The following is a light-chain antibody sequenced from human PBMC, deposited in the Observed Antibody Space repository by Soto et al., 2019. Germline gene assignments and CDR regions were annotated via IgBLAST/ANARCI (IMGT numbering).Light chain of an antibody. V-gene: IGKV3-15*01. Sequence: IVVTQSPTTLSVSPGDRVTFSCKASLFIANHLAWYQHKPGQSPRLLSHAASTGAPGVPARFSGSWSGAEFTLTIDSLQSDDSDIYYCQQYYRWPVTFGGGTKVDIK. J-gene: IGKJ4*01. CDR2: AAS. CDR1: LFIANH. CDR3: QQYYRWPVT.